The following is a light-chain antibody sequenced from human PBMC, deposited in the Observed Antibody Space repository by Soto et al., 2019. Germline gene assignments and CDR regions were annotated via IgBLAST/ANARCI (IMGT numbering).Light chain of an antibody. Sequence: EIVMTQSPATLSVSPGERATLSCWASQSADNHLARYQQKPGQAPRLLIYGASTRATGIPARFSGSGSGTEFTLSISSLQSEDFAVYYCQQYHNWPYTFGQGTKLVSK. CDR3: QQYHNWPYT. CDR1: QSADNH. CDR2: GAS. J-gene: IGKJ2*01. V-gene: IGKV3-15*01.